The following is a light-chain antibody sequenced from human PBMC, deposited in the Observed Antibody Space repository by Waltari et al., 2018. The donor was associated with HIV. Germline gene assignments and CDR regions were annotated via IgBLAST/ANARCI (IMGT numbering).Light chain of an antibody. J-gene: IGLJ2*01. CDR1: SRAVVRYNR. V-gene: IGLV2-18*02. Sequence: QSALTQPPSVSGSPAQSVTISCTGTSRAVVRYNRSSWYQQPTGTAPKLKIYEVSNRPSGVPDRFSGSKSCNTASLTIPGLQAEDEADYYCSSYTSSSTYVVFGGGTKLTVL. CDR2: EVS. CDR3: SSYTSSSTYVV.